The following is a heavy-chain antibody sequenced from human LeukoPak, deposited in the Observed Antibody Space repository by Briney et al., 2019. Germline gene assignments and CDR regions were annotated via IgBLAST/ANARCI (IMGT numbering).Heavy chain of an antibody. CDR1: GFTFSSYS. Sequence: GGSLRLSCAASGFTFSSYSMNWVRQAPGKGLEWVSSISSSSSYIYYADSVKGRFTISRDNAKNSLYLQMNSLRAEDTAVYYCARDSGAVAGPDAFDIWGQGTMVTVSS. D-gene: IGHD6-19*01. CDR2: ISSSSSYI. J-gene: IGHJ3*02. V-gene: IGHV3-21*01. CDR3: ARDSGAVAGPDAFDI.